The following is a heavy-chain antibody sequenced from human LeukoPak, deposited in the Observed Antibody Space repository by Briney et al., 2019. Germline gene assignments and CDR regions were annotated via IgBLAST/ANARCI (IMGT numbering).Heavy chain of an antibody. V-gene: IGHV3-43*01. D-gene: IGHD4-11*01. J-gene: IGHJ6*02. Sequence: QTGGSLRLSCAASGFTFDDYTMHWVRQAPGKGLEWVSLISWDGGSTYYADSVKGRFTIPRDNSKNSLYLQMNSLRTEDTALYYCAKDNYTDYYYGMDVWGQGTTVTVSS. CDR1: GFTFDDYT. CDR3: AKDNYTDYYYGMDV. CDR2: ISWDGGST.